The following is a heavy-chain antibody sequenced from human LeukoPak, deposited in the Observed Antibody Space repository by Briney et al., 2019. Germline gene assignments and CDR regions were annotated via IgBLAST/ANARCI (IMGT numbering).Heavy chain of an antibody. J-gene: IGHJ4*02. Sequence: GGSLRLSCAASGFTFDDYGMSWVRQAPGKRLEWVSGINWNGGSTGYADSVKGRFTISRDNAKNSLYLQMNSLRAEDTALYYCARGDDSSGWYYFDYWGQGTLVTVSS. CDR1: GFTFDDYG. CDR3: ARGDDSSGWYYFDY. CDR2: INWNGGST. V-gene: IGHV3-20*04. D-gene: IGHD6-19*01.